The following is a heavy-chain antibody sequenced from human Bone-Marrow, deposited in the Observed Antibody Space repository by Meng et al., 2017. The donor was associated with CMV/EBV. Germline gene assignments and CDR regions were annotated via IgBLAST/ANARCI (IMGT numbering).Heavy chain of an antibody. V-gene: IGHV3-30*02. D-gene: IGHD6-19*01. CDR3: AKDPEGFSSAFDS. CDR2: IRYDGTNT. Sequence: GESLKISCAASGSTFSNYAMHWVRQAPGKGLEWVTFIRYDGTNTYYADSVKGRFTISRDNSKKMLYLQMSTLRPEDTALYYCAKDPEGFSSAFDSWGRGTLVTVSS. CDR1: GSTFSNYA. J-gene: IGHJ4*02.